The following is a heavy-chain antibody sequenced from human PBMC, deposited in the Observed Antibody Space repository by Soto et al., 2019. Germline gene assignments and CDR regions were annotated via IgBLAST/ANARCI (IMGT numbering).Heavy chain of an antibody. CDR1: GFTFSGSA. Sequence: AGGSLRLSCAASGFTFSGSAMHWVRQASGKGLEWVGRIRSKANSYATAYAASVKGRFTISRDDSKNTAYLQVNSLKTEDTAVYYCTRHAYVWGSYRYYFDYWGQGTLVTVSS. V-gene: IGHV3-73*01. CDR2: IRSKANSYAT. CDR3: TRHAYVWGSYRYYFDY. J-gene: IGHJ4*02. D-gene: IGHD3-16*02.